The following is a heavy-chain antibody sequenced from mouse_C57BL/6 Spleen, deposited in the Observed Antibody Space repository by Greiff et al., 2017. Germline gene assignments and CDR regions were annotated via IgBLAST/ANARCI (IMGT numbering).Heavy chain of an antibody. D-gene: IGHD2-4*01. J-gene: IGHJ4*01. V-gene: IGHV2-2*01. Sequence: QVQLKESGPGLVQPSQSLSITCTVSGFSLTSYGVHWVRQSPGKGLEWLGVIWSGGSTDYNAAFISRLSISKDNSKSQVFFKMNSLQADDTAIYYCARKGADYDGYYAMDYWGQGTSVTVSS. CDR3: ARKGADYDGYYAMDY. CDR2: IWSGGST. CDR1: GFSLTSYG.